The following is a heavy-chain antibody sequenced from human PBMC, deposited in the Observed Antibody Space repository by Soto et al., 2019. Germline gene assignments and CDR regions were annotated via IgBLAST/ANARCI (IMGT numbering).Heavy chain of an antibody. CDR2: IIPIFGTA. V-gene: IGHV1-69*12. Sequence: QVQLVQSGAEVKKPGSSVKVSCKASEGTFSSYAISWVRQAPGQGLEWMGGIIPIFGTANYAPKFQGRVTITGDESMSTAYMELSSLRSADTAVYYCARAPLGRGYSYGHWVPWGQGTLVTVSS. J-gene: IGHJ5*02. CDR3: ARAPLGRGYSYGHWVP. CDR1: EGTFSSYA. D-gene: IGHD5-18*01.